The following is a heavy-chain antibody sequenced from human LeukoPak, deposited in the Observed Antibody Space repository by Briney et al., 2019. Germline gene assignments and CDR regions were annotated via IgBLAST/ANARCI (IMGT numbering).Heavy chain of an antibody. J-gene: IGHJ3*02. CDR3: AKDPNGDYIGTFDI. CDR1: GFFVSNNY. Sequence: GGSLRLSCAASGFFVSNNYMSWVRQAPGKGLEWVSVIYSGGDTYYADSVKGRFTISRDNSKNTLYLQMNSLRAEDTAVYFCAKDPNGDYIGTFDIWGQGTMVTVSS. CDR2: IYSGGDT. V-gene: IGHV3-53*01. D-gene: IGHD4-17*01.